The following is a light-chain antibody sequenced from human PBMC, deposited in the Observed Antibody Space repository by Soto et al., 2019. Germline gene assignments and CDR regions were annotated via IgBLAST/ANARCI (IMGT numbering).Light chain of an antibody. V-gene: IGKV3-11*01. CDR2: DAS. CDR1: QSISSY. J-gene: IGKJ3*01. CDR3: HQRSTWPFP. Sequence: EIVLTQSPATLSLSPGERATLSCRASQSISSYLAWYQQKPDQAPRLLIYDASNRATGIPARFSGSGSGTDFTLTISSLEPDDFAVYYCHQRSTWPFPFGPGTKVDIK.